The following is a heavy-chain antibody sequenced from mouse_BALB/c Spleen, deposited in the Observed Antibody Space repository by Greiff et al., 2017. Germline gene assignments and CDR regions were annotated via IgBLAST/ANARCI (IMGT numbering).Heavy chain of an antibody. V-gene: IGHV5-9-4*01. CDR2: ISSGGSYT. D-gene: IGHD1-1*01. Sequence: EVHLVESGGGLVKPGGSLKLSCAASGFTFSSYAMSWVRQSPEKRLEWVAEISSGGSYTYYPDTVTGRFTISRDNAKNTLYLEMSSLRSEDTAMYYCARDTVGSRAMDYWGQGTSVTVSS. CDR3: ARDTVGSRAMDY. CDR1: GFTFSSYA. J-gene: IGHJ4*01.